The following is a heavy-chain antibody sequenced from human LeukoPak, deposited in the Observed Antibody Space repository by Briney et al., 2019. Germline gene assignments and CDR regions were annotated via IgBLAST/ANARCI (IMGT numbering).Heavy chain of an antibody. D-gene: IGHD1-26*01. CDR1: GYTFTNYY. CDR3: ARAASYGAFDI. CDR2: INLNGGST. V-gene: IGHV1-46*01. J-gene: IGHJ3*02. Sequence: ASVKVSCKASGYTFTNYYVHWVRQAPGQGLEWMGIINLNGGSTSYAQKFQGRVTMTRDTSTSTVYMELSSLRSEDTAIFYCARAASYGAFDIWGQGTTVTVSS.